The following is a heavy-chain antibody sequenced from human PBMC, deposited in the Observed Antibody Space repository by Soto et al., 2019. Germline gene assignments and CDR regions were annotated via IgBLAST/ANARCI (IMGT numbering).Heavy chain of an antibody. CDR1: GFTFSSYW. J-gene: IGHJ6*02. Sequence: SRRLSCAASGFTFSSYWMSWVRQAPGKGLEWVANIKQDGSEKYYVDSVKGRFTISRDNAKNSLYLQMNSLRAEDTAVYYCARDGKGSVRGYYYYGTDVWGQGTTVTVSS. D-gene: IGHD3-10*01. CDR3: ARDGKGSVRGYYYYGTDV. CDR2: IKQDGSEK. V-gene: IGHV3-7*01.